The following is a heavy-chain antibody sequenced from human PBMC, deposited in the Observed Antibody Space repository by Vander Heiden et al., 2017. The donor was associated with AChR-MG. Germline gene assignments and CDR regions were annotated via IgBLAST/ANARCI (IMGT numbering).Heavy chain of an antibody. Sequence: EVQVLESGGGLVQPGGSLRLSCAASGFTFSKYWMNWVRQAPGKGLEWVANIKPDGGENYYLDSVKGRFTISRDNTKNSLYLQMNSLRAEDTAVYYCARDPHRGGDYDIWGQGTMVTVSS. CDR1: GFTFSKYW. CDR3: ARDPHRGGDYDI. V-gene: IGHV3-7*01. J-gene: IGHJ3*02. CDR2: IKPDGGEN. D-gene: IGHD3-10*01.